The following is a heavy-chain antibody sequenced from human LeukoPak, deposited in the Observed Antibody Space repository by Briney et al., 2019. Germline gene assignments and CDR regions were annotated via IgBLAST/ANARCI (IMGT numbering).Heavy chain of an antibody. D-gene: IGHD6-13*01. CDR2: INPNSGGT. Sequence: GASVKVSCKASGYTFTGYYMHWVRQAPGQGLEWMGWINPNSGGTNYAQKFQGRVTMTTDTSTTTAYLELRSLRSDDTAVYYCARGPIAAAGDYWGQGTLVTVSS. CDR3: ARGPIAAAGDY. V-gene: IGHV1-2*02. CDR1: GYTFTGYY. J-gene: IGHJ4*02.